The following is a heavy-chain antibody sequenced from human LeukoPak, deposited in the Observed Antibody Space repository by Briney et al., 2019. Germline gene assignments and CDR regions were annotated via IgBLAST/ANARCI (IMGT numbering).Heavy chain of an antibody. Sequence: PGRSLRLSCAASGFSFSSYAMSWVRQAPGKGLEWVSAISGSGGSTYYADSVKGRFTISRDNSKNTLYLQMNSLRAEDTAVYYCAKDLDDILTGYYIRHPDPPPNNWFDPWGQGTLVTVSS. J-gene: IGHJ5*02. CDR2: ISGSGGST. CDR3: AKDLDDILTGYYIRHPDPPPNNWFDP. CDR1: GFSFSSYA. V-gene: IGHV3-23*01. D-gene: IGHD3-9*01.